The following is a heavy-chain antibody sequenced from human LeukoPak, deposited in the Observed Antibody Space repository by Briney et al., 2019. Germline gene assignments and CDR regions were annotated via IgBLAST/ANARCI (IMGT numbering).Heavy chain of an antibody. J-gene: IGHJ3*02. V-gene: IGHV4-59*08. CDR3: ARAGAIPPRWLQLHDAFDI. Sequence: PSETLSLTCTVSGGSISSYYWSWIRQPPGKGLEWIGYIYYSGSTNYNPSLKSRVTISVDTSKNQFSLKLSSVTAADTAVYYCARAGAIPPRWLQLHDAFDIWGQGTMVTVSS. CDR2: IYYSGST. D-gene: IGHD5-24*01. CDR1: GGSISSYY.